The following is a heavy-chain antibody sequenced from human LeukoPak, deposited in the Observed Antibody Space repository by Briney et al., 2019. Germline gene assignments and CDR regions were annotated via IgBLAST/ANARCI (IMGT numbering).Heavy chain of an antibody. J-gene: IGHJ6*02. CDR1: GFTFSSYN. CDR3: ARDCGGGCHSGQTYFSYYYYGMDV. Sequence: PGGSLRLSCAASGFTFSSYNMNWVRQAPGKGLECVSSISTTSSYIYYADSVKGRFTISRDNAKNSLFLQVNSLSAGDTAVYYCARDCGGGCHSGQTYFSYYYYGMDVWGQGTTVTVSS. V-gene: IGHV3-21*01. CDR2: ISTTSSYI. D-gene: IGHD2-15*01.